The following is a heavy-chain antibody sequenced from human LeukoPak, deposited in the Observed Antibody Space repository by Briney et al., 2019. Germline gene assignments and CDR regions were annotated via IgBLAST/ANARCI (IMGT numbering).Heavy chain of an antibody. J-gene: IGHJ4*02. V-gene: IGHV3-30*04. CDR3: ALLTTKLY. Sequence: PGGSLRLSCAASGFTFSSYAMHWVRQAPGKGLEWVAVISYDGSNKYYADSVKGRFTISRDNSKNTLYLQMNSLRAEDTAVYYCALLTTKLYWGQGTLVTVSS. CDR1: GFTFSSYA. D-gene: IGHD4-11*01. CDR2: ISYDGSNK.